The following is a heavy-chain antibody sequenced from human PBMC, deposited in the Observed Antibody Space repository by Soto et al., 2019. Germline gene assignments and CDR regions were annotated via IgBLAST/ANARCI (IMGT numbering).Heavy chain of an antibody. CDR3: ANAHRGPIDY. Sequence: GGSLRLSCVASGFTFRTNPMSWVRQAAGKGLEWVSGISGSGGTTYYADSVKGRFTISRGNSKNTVSLQMNSLGAEDTAVYYCANAHRGPIDYWGQGTLVTVSS. CDR1: GFTFRTNP. V-gene: IGHV3-23*01. J-gene: IGHJ4*02. CDR2: ISGSGGTT.